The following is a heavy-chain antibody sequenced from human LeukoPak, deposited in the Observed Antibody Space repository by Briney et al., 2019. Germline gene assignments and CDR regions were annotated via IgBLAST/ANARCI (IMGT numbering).Heavy chain of an antibody. CDR2: ISGSDART. V-gene: IGHV3-23*01. J-gene: IGHJ4*02. Sequence: GSPRLSCAASGFTFSSNAMSWVRQAPGKGLEWVSAISGSDARTYYADSVKGRFTISRDNSKNTLYLQMSSLRAEDTAVYYCAKPLSDWYSFDHWGQGTLVTVSS. CDR3: AKPLSDWYSFDH. CDR1: GFTFSSNA. D-gene: IGHD6-19*01.